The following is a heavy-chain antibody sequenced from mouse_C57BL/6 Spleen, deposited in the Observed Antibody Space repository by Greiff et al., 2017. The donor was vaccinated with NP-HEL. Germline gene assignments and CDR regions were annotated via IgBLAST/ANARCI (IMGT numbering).Heavy chain of an antibody. J-gene: IGHJ1*03. V-gene: IGHV1-69*01. Sequence: VQLQQPGAELVMPGASVKLSCKASGYTFTSYWMHWVKQRPGQGLEWIGEIDPSDSYTNYNQKFKGKSTFTVDKSSSTAYMQLSSLTSEDSAVYYCARGGSYWYFDDWGTGTTVTVSS. CDR1: GYTFTSYW. CDR2: IDPSDSYT. CDR3: ARGGSYWYFDD.